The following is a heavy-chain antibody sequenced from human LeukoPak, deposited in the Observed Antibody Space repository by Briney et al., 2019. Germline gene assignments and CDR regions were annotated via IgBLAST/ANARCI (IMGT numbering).Heavy chain of an antibody. CDR1: GFTFSNYG. V-gene: IGHV3-30*03. CDR3: ARVLGGYSYVYGPDFDY. D-gene: IGHD2-21*01. CDR2: ISYDGSNK. J-gene: IGHJ4*02. Sequence: GRSLRLSCAASGFTFSNYGMHWVRQAPAKGLEWVTLISYDGSNKYYADSVKGRFTISRDNAKNSLYLQMNSLRADDTAVYYCARVLGGYSYVYGPDFDYWGQGTLVTVSS.